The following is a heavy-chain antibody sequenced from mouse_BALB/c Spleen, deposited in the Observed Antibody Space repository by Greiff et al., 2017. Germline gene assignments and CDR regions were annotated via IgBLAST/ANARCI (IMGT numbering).Heavy chain of an antibody. CDR2: ISYDGSN. CDR3: ARAGNFDV. Sequence: EVKLVESGPGLVKPSQSLSLTCSVTGYSITSGYYWNWIRQFPGNKLEWMGYISYDGSNNYNPSLKNRISITRDTSKNQFFLKLNSVTTEDTATYYCARAGNFDVWGAGTTVTVSS. J-gene: IGHJ1*01. CDR1: GYSITSGYY. V-gene: IGHV3-6*02.